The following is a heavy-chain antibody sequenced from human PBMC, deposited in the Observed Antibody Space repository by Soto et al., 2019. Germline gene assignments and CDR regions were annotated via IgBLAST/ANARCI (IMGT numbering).Heavy chain of an antibody. J-gene: IGHJ6*03. CDR1: GFTFSSYG. CDR2: IWYDGSNK. Sequence: GGSLRLSCAASGFTFSSYGMHWVRQAPGKGLEWVAVIWYDGSNKYYADSVKGRFTISRDNSKNTLYLQMNSLRAEDTAVYYCARDESQGRFRTASYMDVWGKGTTVTVSS. CDR3: ARDESQGRFRTASYMDV. D-gene: IGHD3-10*01. V-gene: IGHV3-33*01.